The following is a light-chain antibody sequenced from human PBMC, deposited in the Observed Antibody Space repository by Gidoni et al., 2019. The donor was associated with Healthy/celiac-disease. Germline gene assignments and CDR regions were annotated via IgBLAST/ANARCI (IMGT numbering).Light chain of an antibody. Sequence: DIQMTQSPSTLSASVGDRVTITCRASQSIGSWLAWYQQKPGKAPKLLIYDASSLESGVPSRFSGSGSGTEFTLTISSLQPDDFATYYCQQYNSYQYTFXXXTKLEIK. J-gene: IGKJ2*01. CDR1: QSIGSW. V-gene: IGKV1-5*01. CDR3: QQYNSYQYT. CDR2: DAS.